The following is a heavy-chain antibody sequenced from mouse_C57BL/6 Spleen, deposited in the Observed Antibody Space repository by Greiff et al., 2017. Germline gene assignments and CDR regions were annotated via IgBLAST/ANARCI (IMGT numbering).Heavy chain of an antibody. Sequence: EVQLQESGGGLVQPGGSLSLSCAASGFTFTDYYMSWVRQPPGKALEWLGFIRNKANGYTTEYSASVKGRFTISRDNSQSILYLQMNALRAEDSATYYCARSLYYYGSSSYYFDYGGQGTTLTVSS. V-gene: IGHV7-3*01. J-gene: IGHJ2*01. CDR2: IRNKANGYTT. D-gene: IGHD1-1*01. CDR3: ARSLYYYGSSSYYFDY. CDR1: GFTFTDYY.